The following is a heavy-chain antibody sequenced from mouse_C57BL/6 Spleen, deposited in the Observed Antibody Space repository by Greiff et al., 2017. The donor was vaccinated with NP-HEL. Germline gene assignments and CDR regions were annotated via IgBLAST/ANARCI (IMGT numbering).Heavy chain of an antibody. CDR2: IDPSDSYT. Sequence: VQLQQPGAELVMPGASVKLSCKASGYTFTSYWMHWVKQRPGQGLEWIGEIDPSDSYTNYNQKFKGKSTLTVDKSSSTAYMQLSSLTSEDSAVYYCARSGGYDLYYYAMDYWGQGTSVTVSS. CDR3: ARSGGYDLYYYAMDY. D-gene: IGHD2-2*01. J-gene: IGHJ4*01. CDR1: GYTFTSYW. V-gene: IGHV1-69*01.